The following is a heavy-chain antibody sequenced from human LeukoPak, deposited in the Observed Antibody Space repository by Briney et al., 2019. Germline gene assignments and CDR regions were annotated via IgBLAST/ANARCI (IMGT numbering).Heavy chain of an antibody. CDR1: GFTFDDYA. D-gene: IGHD5-12*01. CDR2: ISWNSGSI. Sequence: PGGSLRLSCAASGFTFDDYAMHWVRQARGKGLEWVSGISWNSGSIGYADSVKGRFTISRDNAKNSLYLQMNSLRAEDTALYYCAKAMWMAFDYWGQGTLVTVSS. CDR3: AKAMWMAFDY. J-gene: IGHJ4*02. V-gene: IGHV3-9*01.